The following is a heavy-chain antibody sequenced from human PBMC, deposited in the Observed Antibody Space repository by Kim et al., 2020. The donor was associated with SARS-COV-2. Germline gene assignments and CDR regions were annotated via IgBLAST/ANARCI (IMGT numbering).Heavy chain of an antibody. D-gene: IGHD6-19*01. CDR2: ISAYNGNT. CDR3: ARECPFGIAVVRGWFDP. V-gene: IGHV1-18*01. CDR1: GYTFTSYG. J-gene: IGHJ5*02. Sequence: ASVKVSCKASGYTFTSYGISWVRQAPGQGLEWMGWISAYNGNTNYAQKLQDRVTMTTDTSTSTAYMELRSLRADDTAVYYCARECPFGIAVVRGWFDPWGQGTLVTVSS.